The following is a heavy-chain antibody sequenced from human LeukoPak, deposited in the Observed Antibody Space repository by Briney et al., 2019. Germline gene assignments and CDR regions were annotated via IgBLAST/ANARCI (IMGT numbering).Heavy chain of an antibody. CDR3: TRRNYGAYDHYFDY. Sequence: KASETLSLTCTVSGGSISSGSYYWTWIRQHPGKGLEWIGYIHYSGNTYSNPSLKSRITISVDTSTNQFSLKLTSVTAADTAVYFCTRRNYGAYDHYFDYWGQGILVTVSS. D-gene: IGHD4-17*01. V-gene: IGHV4-31*03. CDR2: IHYSGNT. CDR1: GGSISSGSYY. J-gene: IGHJ4*02.